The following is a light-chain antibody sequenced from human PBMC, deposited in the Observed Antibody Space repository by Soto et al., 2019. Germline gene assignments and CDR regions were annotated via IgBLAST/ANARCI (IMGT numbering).Light chain of an antibody. CDR3: QQSYL. J-gene: IGKJ1*01. Sequence: DIQMTQSPSSLSASVGDRVTITCRASQSISRNLNWYQQKPGKAPKLLIYTAFSLQSGVPSRFSGSGSGIDFTLTISSLQPEDFATYYCQQSYLFGQGTKVEIK. V-gene: IGKV1-39*01. CDR2: TAF. CDR1: QSISRN.